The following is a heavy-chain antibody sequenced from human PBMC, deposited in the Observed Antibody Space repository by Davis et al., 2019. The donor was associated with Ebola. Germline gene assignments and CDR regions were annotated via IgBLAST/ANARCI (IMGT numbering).Heavy chain of an antibody. CDR2: INHSGST. V-gene: IGHV4-39*07. J-gene: IGHJ4*02. CDR1: GGSISSRSYY. Sequence: MPGGSLRLSCTVSGGSISSRSYYWGWIRQPPGKGLEWIGEINHSGSTNYNPSLKNRVTISVDKSKNQFSLKLSSVTAADTAVYYCASWGRSWPYWGQGTLVTVSS. CDR3: ASWGRSWPY. D-gene: IGHD6-13*01.